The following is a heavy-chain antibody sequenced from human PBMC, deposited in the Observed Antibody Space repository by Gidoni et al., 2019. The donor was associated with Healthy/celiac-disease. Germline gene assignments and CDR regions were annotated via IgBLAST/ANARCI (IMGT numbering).Heavy chain of an antibody. J-gene: IGHJ6*02. CDR3: ARAGGSCSSTSCYSNYYYGMDV. D-gene: IGHD2-2*01. CDR1: GGSISSYS. CDR2: IYYSGST. V-gene: IGHV4-59*01. Sequence: QVHLQESGPGLVQPSETLSLTCTVSGGSISSYSWSWLRQPPGKGLEWIGYIYYSGSTNYNPSLKSRVTISVDTSKNQFSLKLSSVTAADTAVYYCARAGGSCSSTSCYSNYYYGMDVWGQGTTVTVSS.